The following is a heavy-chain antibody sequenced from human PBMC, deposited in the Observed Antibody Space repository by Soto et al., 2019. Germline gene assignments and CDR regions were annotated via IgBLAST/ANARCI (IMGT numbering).Heavy chain of an antibody. CDR1: GGSISDGAYY. D-gene: IGHD2-21*01. CDR2: IYDSGRT. V-gene: IGHV4-30-4*01. CDR3: ASGLSGDKVDQ. J-gene: IGHJ4*02. Sequence: QVQLQASGPGLVKPSQTLSLTCTVSGGSISDGAYYWSCSRQPPGKGLEWIGHIYDSGRTYNNPSLKSRLSISLDTAKNHFSLNLTSVTAADTAVYYCASGLSGDKVDQWGQGTLVTVSS.